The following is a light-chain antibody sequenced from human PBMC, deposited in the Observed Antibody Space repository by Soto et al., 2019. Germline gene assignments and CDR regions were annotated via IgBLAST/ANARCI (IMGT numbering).Light chain of an antibody. V-gene: IGKV3-11*01. CDR3: KHRSNWPPELT. CDR1: QSVSSY. CDR2: DDS. J-gene: IGKJ4*01. Sequence: EIVLTHSRATLSLSPGERATLSCRASQSVSSYLAWYQQKPGQAPRLLIYDDSNRATGITARFSGSGSGTEVARSIRSLEHEDFAVYYCKHRSNWPPELTVGGGTKVDIK.